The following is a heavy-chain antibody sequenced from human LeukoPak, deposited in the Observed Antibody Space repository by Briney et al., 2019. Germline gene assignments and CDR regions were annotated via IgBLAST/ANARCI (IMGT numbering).Heavy chain of an antibody. Sequence: GASVAVSCTASGGTFSIYAISWVRQAPGQGLEWMGGIIPIFGTANYAQKFQGRVTITADESTSTAYMELSSLRSEDTAVYYCARGRTPAAHAYWGQGTLVTVSS. CDR3: ARGRTPAAHAY. J-gene: IGHJ4*02. CDR1: GGTFSIYA. V-gene: IGHV1-69*13. D-gene: IGHD2-2*01. CDR2: IIPIFGTA.